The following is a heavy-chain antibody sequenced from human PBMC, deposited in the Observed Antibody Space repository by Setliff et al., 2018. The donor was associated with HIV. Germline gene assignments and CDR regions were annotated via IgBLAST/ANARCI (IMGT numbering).Heavy chain of an antibody. D-gene: IGHD4-17*01. V-gene: IGHV4-59*01. Sequence: ETLSLTCTVSGGSISGYYWSWIRQPPGKGLEWIGYMYNSGSSEYNPSLKSRVSISVDTSKSQFSLKLSAVTAADTAVYYCARALYGDYVAGISYYYYYYMDVWGRGTTVTVSS. CDR1: GGSISGYY. J-gene: IGHJ6*03. CDR2: MYNSGSS. CDR3: ARALYGDYVAGISYYYYYYMDV.